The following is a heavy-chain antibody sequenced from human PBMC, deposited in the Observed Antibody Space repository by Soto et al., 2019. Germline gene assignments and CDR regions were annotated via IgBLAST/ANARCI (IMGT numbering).Heavy chain of an antibody. J-gene: IGHJ4*02. V-gene: IGHV2-5*02. Sequence: SGPTLVNPTQTLTLTCTFSGFSLSTRGVGVGWIRQPPGKALEWLALIYWDDDKRYSPSLKSRLTITKNTSKNRVVLTMTNMSPVDTATYYCARDSSGYFGFDSWGQGTLVTVSS. CDR2: IYWDDDK. CDR3: ARDSSGYFGFDS. CDR1: GFSLSTRGVG. D-gene: IGHD3-22*01.